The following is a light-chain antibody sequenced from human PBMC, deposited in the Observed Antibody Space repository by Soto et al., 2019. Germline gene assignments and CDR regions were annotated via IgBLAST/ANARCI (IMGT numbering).Light chain of an antibody. J-gene: IGKJ1*01. Sequence: EIVMTQSPVTLSVSPGERATLSCRASQSVGSQLAWFQQKAGQAPRLLIYGASTRATGLPARFSGSGSGTEFTLTISSLQTEDFAVYYCQQYNNWPPTFGQGTKVDIK. CDR1: QSVGSQ. V-gene: IGKV3-15*01. CDR2: GAS. CDR3: QQYNNWPPT.